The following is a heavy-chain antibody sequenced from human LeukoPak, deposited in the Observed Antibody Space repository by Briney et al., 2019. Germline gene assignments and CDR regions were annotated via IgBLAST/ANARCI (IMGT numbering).Heavy chain of an antibody. D-gene: IGHD7-27*01. Sequence: PGGSLRLSCAASGFTFDDYAMHWVRQAPGKGLEWVSGISWNSGSIGYADSVKGRFTISRDNSKNTLYLQMNSLRAEDTAVYYCAKAGGGKLGHFDYWGQGTLVTVSS. CDR2: ISWNSGSI. CDR3: AKAGGGKLGHFDY. J-gene: IGHJ4*02. CDR1: GFTFDDYA. V-gene: IGHV3-9*01.